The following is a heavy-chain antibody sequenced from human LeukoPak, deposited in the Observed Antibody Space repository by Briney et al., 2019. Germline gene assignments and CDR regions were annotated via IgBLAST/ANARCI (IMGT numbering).Heavy chain of an antibody. D-gene: IGHD5-18*01. CDR2: ISGSGGST. J-gene: IGHJ4*02. CDR3: AKDGGYSYGWYFDY. Sequence: PGGSLRLSCAASGFTFSSYGMSWVRQAPGKGLEWISAISGSGGSTHYADSVKGRFTISRDNSKNTLYLQMNSLRAEDTAVYYCAKDGGYSYGWYFDYWGQGTLVTVSS. CDR1: GFTFSSYG. V-gene: IGHV3-23*01.